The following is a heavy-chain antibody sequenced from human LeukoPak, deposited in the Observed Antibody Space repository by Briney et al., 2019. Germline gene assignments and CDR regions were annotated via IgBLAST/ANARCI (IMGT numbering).Heavy chain of an antibody. J-gene: IGHJ4*02. D-gene: IGHD2-2*01. V-gene: IGHV3-43D*04. CDR2: ISWNGGST. CDR1: GFTFDDYA. Sequence: QSGGSLRLSCAASGFTFDDYAMHWVRQAPGKGLEWVSLISWNGGSTYYVDSVKGRFTISRDNSKNSLYLQMNSLRAEDTALHYCAKDIGYQLLPGAFDYWGQGTLVTVSS. CDR3: AKDIGYQLLPGAFDY.